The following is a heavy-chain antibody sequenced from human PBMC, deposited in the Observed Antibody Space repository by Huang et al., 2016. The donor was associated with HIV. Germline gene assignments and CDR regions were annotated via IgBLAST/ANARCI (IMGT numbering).Heavy chain of an antibody. CDR2: ISAYNGVT. CDR3: ARDSPLLGVVIVVVPTAPNAFDI. J-gene: IGHJ3*02. Sequence: QVQLVQSGVEVKKPGASVKVSCKASGYPFTSYGISWVRQAPGQGIEWMGWISAYNGVTNYAQNVQGRVTMTTDTSTSTVYMELRSLRSDDAAVYYCARDSPLLGVVIVVVPTAPNAFDIWGQGTMVTVSS. D-gene: IGHD2-2*01. V-gene: IGHV1-18*01. CDR1: GYPFTSYG.